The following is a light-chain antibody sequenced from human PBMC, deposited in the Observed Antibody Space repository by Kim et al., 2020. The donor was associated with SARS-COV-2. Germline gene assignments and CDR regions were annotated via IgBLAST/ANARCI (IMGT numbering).Light chain of an antibody. CDR1: QSLLHGLGYHY. Sequence: DIVMTQSPLSLSVTPGEPASISCRSSQSLLHGLGYHYLDWFLQKPGQSPQLLIYLGSSRASGVPDRFSGSGSGTNFTLKISRVEAEDVGVYYCMQAVEIPLTFGGGTKVDTK. CDR2: LGS. V-gene: IGKV2-28*01. CDR3: MQAVEIPLT. J-gene: IGKJ4*01.